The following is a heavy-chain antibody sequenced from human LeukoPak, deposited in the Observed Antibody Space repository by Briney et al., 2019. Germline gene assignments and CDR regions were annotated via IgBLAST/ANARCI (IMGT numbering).Heavy chain of an antibody. J-gene: IGHJ4*02. CDR1: GFTFSSYS. CDR2: IGCSSTTI. V-gene: IGHV3-48*04. D-gene: IGHD3-16*01. CDR3: ARTDYEFGSYYFDY. Sequence: PGGSLRLSCAASGFTFSSYSMNWVRQAPGKGLECVSYIGCSSTTIYYADSVKGRFTISRDNAKNALYLQMNSLRAEDTAVYYCARTDYEFGSYYFDYWGQGTLVTVSS.